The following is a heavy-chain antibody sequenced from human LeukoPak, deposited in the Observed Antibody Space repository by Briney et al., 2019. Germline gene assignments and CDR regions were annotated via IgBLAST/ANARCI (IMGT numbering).Heavy chain of an antibody. Sequence: GGSLRLSCVASGFIFSNAWMSWVRQAPGKGLERVGRIRSKSDGETTDYAAPGKGRFTVSRDDSKNTLYLQMNSLKSEDTAVYYCTTDDYGIWGQGTMVTVSS. J-gene: IGHJ3*02. V-gene: IGHV3-15*01. CDR3: TTDDYGI. D-gene: IGHD4-17*01. CDR2: IRSKSDGETT. CDR1: GFIFSNAW.